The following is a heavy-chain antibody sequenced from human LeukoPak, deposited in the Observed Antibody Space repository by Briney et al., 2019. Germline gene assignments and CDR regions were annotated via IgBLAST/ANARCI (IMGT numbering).Heavy chain of an antibody. CDR3: ARVTGYVIEDYFDY. CDR1: GGSISSYY. D-gene: IGHD3-22*01. Sequence: SETLSLTCTVSGGSISSYYWSWIRQPPGKGLEWIGYIYYSGSTNHNPSLKSRVTIPVDTSKNRFSLKLRSVTAADTAVYYCARVTGYVIEDYFDYWGQGTLVTVSS. J-gene: IGHJ4*02. CDR2: IYYSGST. V-gene: IGHV4-59*01.